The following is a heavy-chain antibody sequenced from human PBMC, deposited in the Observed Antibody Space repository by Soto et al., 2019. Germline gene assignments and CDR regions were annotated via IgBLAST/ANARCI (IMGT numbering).Heavy chain of an antibody. D-gene: IGHD2-15*01. CDR2: IYNSGTT. CDR3: AREPPYCSSGRCYHRFDP. CDR1: GGSIGSYY. J-gene: IGHJ5*02. V-gene: IGHV4-59*01. Sequence: SETLSLTCTVSGGSIGSYYCSWIRQPPWKGLEWIGYIYNSGTTTYNPSLKNRVTFSVDPSRKHFSLKLSSVTAADTAVYFCAREPPYCSSGRCYHRFDPWGQGTLVTVSS.